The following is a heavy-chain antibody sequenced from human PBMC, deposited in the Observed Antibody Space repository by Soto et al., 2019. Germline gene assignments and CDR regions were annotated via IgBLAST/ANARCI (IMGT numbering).Heavy chain of an antibody. D-gene: IGHD1-1*01. CDR2: ITASGDST. V-gene: IGHV3-53*01. CDR1: GFPVSSNY. Sequence: GGSLRLSCAASGFPVSSNYMSWVRQAPGKGLEWVSSITASGDSTYYADSVKGRFTISRDNSKNILYLQLNILRVDDTALYYCVEPGAYWTRWGQGTLVTVSS. J-gene: IGHJ4*02. CDR3: VEPGAYWTR.